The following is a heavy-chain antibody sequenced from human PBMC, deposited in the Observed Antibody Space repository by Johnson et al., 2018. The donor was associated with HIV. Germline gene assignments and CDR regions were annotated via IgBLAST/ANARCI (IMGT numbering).Heavy chain of an antibody. CDR2: ISWNSGSI. V-gene: IGHV3-9*01. D-gene: IGHD3-22*01. J-gene: IGHJ3*02. CDR1: GFTFDDYA. CDR3: AKGGGYGEDDAFDI. Sequence: VQLVESGGGLEQPGRSLRLSCAASGFTFDDYAMHWVRQAPGKGLEWVSGISWNSGSIGYADSVKGRFTISRDNAKNSLYLQMNSLRGEDTALYCCAKGGGYGEDDAFDIWGQGTMVTVSS.